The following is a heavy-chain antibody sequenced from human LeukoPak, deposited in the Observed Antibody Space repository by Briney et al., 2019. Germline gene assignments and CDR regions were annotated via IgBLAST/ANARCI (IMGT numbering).Heavy chain of an antibody. CDR2: IYYSGST. CDR3: ARQDYYDSSGDGFDY. D-gene: IGHD3-22*01. CDR1: GGSISSSSYY. J-gene: IGHJ4*02. Sequence: SETLSLTCTVSGGSISSSSYYWGWIRQPPGKGLEWIGSIYYSGSTYYNPSLKSRVTISVDTSKNQFSLKLSSVTAADTAVYYCARQDYYDSSGDGFDYWGQGTLVTVSS. V-gene: IGHV4-39*01.